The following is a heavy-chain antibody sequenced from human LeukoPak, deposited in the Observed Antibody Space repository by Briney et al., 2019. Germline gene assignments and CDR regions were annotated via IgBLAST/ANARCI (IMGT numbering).Heavy chain of an antibody. Sequence: GGSLRLSCAASGFTFSTYGMHWVRQAPGKGLEWVAFIRSDGSTKYYADSVKGRFTISRDNSKNTLYLQMSSLRAEDTAVYYCAKDLPTPYFDYWGLGTLVTVSS. V-gene: IGHV3-30*02. CDR2: IRSDGSTK. CDR3: AKDLPTPYFDY. D-gene: IGHD4-23*01. J-gene: IGHJ4*02. CDR1: GFTFSTYG.